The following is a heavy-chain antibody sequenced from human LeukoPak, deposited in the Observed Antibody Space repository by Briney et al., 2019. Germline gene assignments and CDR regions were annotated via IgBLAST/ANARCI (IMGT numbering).Heavy chain of an antibody. V-gene: IGHV1-8*03. CDR1: GYTFTSYG. J-gene: IGHJ4*02. D-gene: IGHD3-10*01. CDR3: ARVMAYGSGSYDQGVDY. Sequence: VASVKVSCKASGYTFTSYGISWVRQAPGQGLEWMGWMNPNSGNTGYAQKFQGRVTITRNTSISTAYMELSSLRSEDTAVYYCARVMAYGSGSYDQGVDYWGQGTLVTVSS. CDR2: MNPNSGNT.